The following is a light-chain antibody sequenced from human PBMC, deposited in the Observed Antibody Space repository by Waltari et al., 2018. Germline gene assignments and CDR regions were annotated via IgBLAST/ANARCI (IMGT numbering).Light chain of an antibody. CDR1: SSDVGGYHY. CDR2: PVN. J-gene: IGLJ2*01. V-gene: IGLV2-8*01. Sequence: QPPPASGSLGQSVTISCTGTSSDVGGYHYVSWYQQHPGNAPKLMIYPVNKRPSGVPDRSSGSKSGNTASLTVAGLQAEDEADYYCSSYAGNKVLFGGGTKLTVL. CDR3: SSYAGNKVL.